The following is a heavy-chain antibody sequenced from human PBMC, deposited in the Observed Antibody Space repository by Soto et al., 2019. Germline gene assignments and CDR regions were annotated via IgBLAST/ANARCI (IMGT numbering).Heavy chain of an antibody. CDR2: ISSDGTKT. Sequence: WWSLRLSCSASVFIFSSYSMHWFRQAPGKGLDWVAVISSDGTKTYYADSVKGRFTISRDIPKNTVYLQMNSLRPEDTAVYYCAKGLYSSGWDVMDVWGQGTTVTVSS. D-gene: IGHD6-19*01. CDR1: VFIFSSYS. J-gene: IGHJ6*02. CDR3: AKGLYSSGWDVMDV. V-gene: IGHV3-30*18.